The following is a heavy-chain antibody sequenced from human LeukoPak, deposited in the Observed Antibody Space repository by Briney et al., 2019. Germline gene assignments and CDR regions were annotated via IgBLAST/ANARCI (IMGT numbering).Heavy chain of an antibody. CDR2: ISDSAGST. Sequence: PGGSLRLSCAVSGVTLSNYGMSWVRQAPGKGLEWVAGISDSAGSTNYADSVKGRFTISRDNPKNTLYLQMNSLKTEDTAVYYCTTRRQDGWWGQGTLVTVS. CDR1: GVTLSNYG. V-gene: IGHV3-23*01. CDR3: TTRRQDGW. J-gene: IGHJ4*02. D-gene: IGHD1-14*01.